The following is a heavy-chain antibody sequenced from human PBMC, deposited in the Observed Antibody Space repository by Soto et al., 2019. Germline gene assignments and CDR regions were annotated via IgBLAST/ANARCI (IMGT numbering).Heavy chain of an antibody. D-gene: IGHD3-10*01. V-gene: IGHV3-48*02. J-gene: IGHJ6*02. Sequence: EVQLVESGGGLVQPGGSLRLSCAASGFTFSTFGMNWVRQAPGKGLEWIAYIRNSGSTIYYADSVKGRFTISRDNVADSLDLQMNSLGDEDTALYYCARVGSGLYSMDVWGQGTTVTVSS. CDR3: ARVGSGLYSMDV. CDR2: IRNSGSTI. CDR1: GFTFSTFG.